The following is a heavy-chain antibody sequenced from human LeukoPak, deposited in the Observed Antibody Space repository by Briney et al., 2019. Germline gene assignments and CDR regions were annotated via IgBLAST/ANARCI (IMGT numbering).Heavy chain of an antibody. Sequence: GASVKVSCKASGGTFSSYAISWVRQAPGQGLEWMGGIIPIFGTANYTQKFQGRVTITADESTSTAYMELSSLRSEDTAVYYCARVQEMATITGYFDYWGQGTLVTVSS. J-gene: IGHJ4*02. CDR3: ARVQEMATITGYFDY. V-gene: IGHV1-69*13. CDR2: IIPIFGTA. CDR1: GGTFSSYA. D-gene: IGHD5-24*01.